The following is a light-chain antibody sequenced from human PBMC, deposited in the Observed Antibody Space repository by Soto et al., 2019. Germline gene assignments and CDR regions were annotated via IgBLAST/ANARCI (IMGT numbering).Light chain of an antibody. CDR3: CSYAGSSTPYV. V-gene: IGLV2-8*01. J-gene: IGLJ1*01. Sequence: QSVLTQPPSASGSPGQSVTISCTGTSSDVGGYNYVSWYQQHPGKAPKLMIYEVSERPSGVPDRFSGSKSSNTASLTVSGLQAEDEADYYCCSYAGSSTPYVFGTGTKVTVL. CDR2: EVS. CDR1: SSDVGGYNY.